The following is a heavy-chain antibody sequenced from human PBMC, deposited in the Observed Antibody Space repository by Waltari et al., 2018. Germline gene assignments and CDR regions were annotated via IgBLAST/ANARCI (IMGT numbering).Heavy chain of an antibody. Sequence: QLQLQESGSGLVKPSETLSLTCVVSGGSLSGGTYSWNWIRQPPGKGLEWIGLIYDCGSTYYNPSLKSRLTMSVDMSKNQFSLKLTSATAADTGIYYCARVQYADFSYHFDYWGRGTLVTVSS. J-gene: IGHJ4*02. CDR2: IYDCGST. V-gene: IGHV4-30-2*01. D-gene: IGHD2-8*01. CDR1: GGSLSGGTYS. CDR3: ARVQYADFSYHFDY.